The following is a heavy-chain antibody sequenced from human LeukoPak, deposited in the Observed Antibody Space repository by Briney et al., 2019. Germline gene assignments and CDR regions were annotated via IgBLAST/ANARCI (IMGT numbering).Heavy chain of an antibody. V-gene: IGHV4-59*08. CDR2: IYYSGST. CDR3: AGLPRGTRPPDYFQH. CDR1: GGSISSYY. D-gene: IGHD1-1*01. J-gene: IGHJ1*01. Sequence: PSETLSLTCTASGGSISSYYWSWIRQPPGKGLEGVGHIYYSGSTNYNPSLESRVTVSLDTSKNQFSLKLTSVAAADTAVYYCAGLPRGTRPPDYFQHWGQGTLVTVSS.